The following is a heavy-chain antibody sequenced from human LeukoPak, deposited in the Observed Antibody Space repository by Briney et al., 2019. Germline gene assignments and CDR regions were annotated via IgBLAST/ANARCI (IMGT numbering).Heavy chain of an antibody. J-gene: IGHJ4*02. CDR3: ARDFGDSSGWYHDY. CDR2: MKQDGSKI. CDR1: GFTSSSYW. V-gene: IGHV3-7*01. Sequence: GGSLRLSCAASGFTSSSYWMSWVRQAPGKGLEWVADMKQDGSKIYYVDSVKGRFTISRDNAKNSLYLQMNSLRAEDTAIYYCARDFGDSSGWYHDYWGQGTLVTVSS. D-gene: IGHD6-19*01.